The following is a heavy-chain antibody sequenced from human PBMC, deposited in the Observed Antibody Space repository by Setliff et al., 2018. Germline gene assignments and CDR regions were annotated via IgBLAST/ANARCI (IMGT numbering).Heavy chain of an antibody. CDR1: GGSLNSGSYY. Sequence: PSETLSLTCAVSGGSLNSGSYYWRWIRQSTERGLEWLGRLHTSGSTTYNPALNSRVTISVDTSTNQFSLRLTSLTAADTAVYFCARDNTILGATDHWGQGTLVTVSS. V-gene: IGHV4-61*02. J-gene: IGHJ5*02. D-gene: IGHD1-26*01. CDR3: ARDNTILGATDH. CDR2: LHTSGST.